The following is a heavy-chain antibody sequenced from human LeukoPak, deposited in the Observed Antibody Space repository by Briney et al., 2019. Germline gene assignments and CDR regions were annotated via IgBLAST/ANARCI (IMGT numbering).Heavy chain of an antibody. Sequence: GGSLRLSCAASGFTFSSFAMTLVRQAPGKGLEWVSSIIDTGGSTYYADSVKGRLTISRDNSKNTLYLQLNSLRVDDTAVYYCAKGSRATYDYWGQGTLVTVSS. CDR2: IIDTGGST. V-gene: IGHV3-23*01. J-gene: IGHJ4*02. CDR3: AKGSRATYDY. CDR1: GFTFSSFA.